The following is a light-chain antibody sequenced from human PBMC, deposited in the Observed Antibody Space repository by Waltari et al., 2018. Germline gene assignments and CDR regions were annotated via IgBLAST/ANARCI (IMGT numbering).Light chain of an antibody. V-gene: IGLV2-18*02. Sequence: HSALTQPPSVSGSPGQSVTISCTGPTNDISTYNRSSWHQPAPGTTPKPLIYEVLNRPSGVPDRFSGSKSGGTASLTISGLQAEDEADYYCTSYTVSDFYVFGTGTKVTVL. CDR3: TSYTVSDFYV. J-gene: IGLJ1*01. CDR1: TNDISTYNR. CDR2: EVL.